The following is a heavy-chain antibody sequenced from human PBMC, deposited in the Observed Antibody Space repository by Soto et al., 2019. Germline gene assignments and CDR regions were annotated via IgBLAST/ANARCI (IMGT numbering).Heavy chain of an antibody. CDR3: ARCSMVRGGYSVYMDV. CDR2: ISRIGGT. V-gene: IGHV4-34*01. D-gene: IGHD3-10*01. J-gene: IGHJ6*03. CDR1: SGSFSGYS. Sequence: SETLSLTCAVYSGSFSGYSWSWIRRPPGKGLEWVGGISRIGGTNYSPSLQSRVTISVDTSNSRFSLKLSSVTAADTAVYYCARCSMVRGGYSVYMDVWGKGTTVTVSS.